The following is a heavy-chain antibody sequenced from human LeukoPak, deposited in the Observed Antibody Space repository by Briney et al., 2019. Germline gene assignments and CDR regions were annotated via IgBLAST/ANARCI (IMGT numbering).Heavy chain of an antibody. CDR2: VYDNGNT. Sequence: SETLSLTCTVSGGSITGHYWTWIRQSPGKGLEWIGFVYDNGNTNYNSSLQSRVTMSVDTSTNQLSLKMTSVTAADTAIYYCARVFRGVVTSNWFDPWGQGTLVIVSS. CDR1: GGSITGHY. J-gene: IGHJ5*02. V-gene: IGHV4-59*11. D-gene: IGHD2-21*02. CDR3: ARVFRGVVTSNWFDP.